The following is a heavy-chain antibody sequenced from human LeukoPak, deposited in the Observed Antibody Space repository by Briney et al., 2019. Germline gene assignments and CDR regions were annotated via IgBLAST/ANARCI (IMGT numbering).Heavy chain of an antibody. Sequence: PSETLSLTCTVSGGSVRSYHWSFHNSGGTRYNPSLQSRVTISVDTSKNQFSLKLWSVTAADTAVYYCVRDWEGFNFDIWGQGTMVTVSS. CDR2: HNSGGT. V-gene: IGHV4-59*02. CDR1: GGSVRSYH. CDR3: VRDWEGFNFDI. J-gene: IGHJ3*02. D-gene: IGHD1-26*01.